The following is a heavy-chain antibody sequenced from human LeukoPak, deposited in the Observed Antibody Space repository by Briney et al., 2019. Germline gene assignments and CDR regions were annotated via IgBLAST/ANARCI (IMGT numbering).Heavy chain of an antibody. CDR2: ISSSSSSYI. D-gene: IGHD1-26*01. J-gene: IGHJ4*02. V-gene: IGHV3-21*01. Sequence: GXXRLSXAASGFTFSSYSMNWVRQAPGKGLEWVSSISSSSSSYIYYADSVKGRFTISRDNAKNSLYLQMNSLRAEDTAVYYCAREFEVGATRYFDYWGQGTLVTVSS. CDR1: GFTFSSYS. CDR3: AREFEVGATRYFDY.